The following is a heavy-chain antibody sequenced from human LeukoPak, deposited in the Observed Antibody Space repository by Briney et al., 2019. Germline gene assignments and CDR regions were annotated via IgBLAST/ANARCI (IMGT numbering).Heavy chain of an antibody. CDR1: GFTVSTNY. J-gene: IGHJ4*02. D-gene: IGHD3-16*01. CDR3: ARGGVRGSYYYFDY. CDR2: IFGGGST. Sequence: PGGSLRLSCAASGFTVSTNYMSWVRQAPGKGLEWVSVIFGGGSTYYADSVKGRFTISRDNSKNTLYLQMNSLRAEETAVYYCARGGVRGSYYYFDYWGQGTLVTVSS. V-gene: IGHV3-53*01.